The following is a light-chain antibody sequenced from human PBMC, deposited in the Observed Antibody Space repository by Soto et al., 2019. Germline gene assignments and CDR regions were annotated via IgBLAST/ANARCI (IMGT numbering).Light chain of an antibody. CDR1: SSNIGSNY. V-gene: IGLV1-40*01. J-gene: IGLJ3*02. Sequence: QSVLTQPPSASGTPGQRVTISCSGSSSNIGSNYVYWYQQLPGTAPKLLIYDNNNRPSGVSDRFSGSKSGTSASLAITGLQAEDEADYYCQSYDSSLGGSVFGGGTKLTVL. CDR3: QSYDSSLGGSV. CDR2: DNN.